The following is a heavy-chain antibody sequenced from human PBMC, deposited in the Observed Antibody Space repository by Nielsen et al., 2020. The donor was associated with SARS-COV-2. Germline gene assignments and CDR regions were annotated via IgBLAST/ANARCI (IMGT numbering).Heavy chain of an antibody. J-gene: IGHJ4*02. CDR3: ARSPVITFGGVIVHFDY. CDR2: IDPSDSYT. CDR1: GYSFTSYW. Sequence: GESLKISCKVSGYSFTSYWISWVRQMPGKGLEWMGRIDPSDSYTNYSPSFQGHVTISADKSISTAYLQWSSLKASDTAMYYCARSPVITFGGVIVHFDYWGQGTLVTVSS. V-gene: IGHV5-10-1*01. D-gene: IGHD3-16*02.